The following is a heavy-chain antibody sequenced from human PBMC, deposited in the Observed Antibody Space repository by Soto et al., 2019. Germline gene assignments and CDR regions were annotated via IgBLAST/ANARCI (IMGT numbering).Heavy chain of an antibody. Sequence: QVQLVESGGGVVQPGRSLRLSCAASGFTFSSYAMHWVRQAPGKGLEWVAVISYDGSNKYYADSVKGRFTISRDNSKNTLYLQMNRLRAEDTDVYYCARVTYDSSGPTDYWGQGTLVTVSS. CDR1: GFTFSSYA. CDR2: ISYDGSNK. J-gene: IGHJ4*02. V-gene: IGHV3-30-3*01. D-gene: IGHD3-22*01. CDR3: ARVTYDSSGPTDY.